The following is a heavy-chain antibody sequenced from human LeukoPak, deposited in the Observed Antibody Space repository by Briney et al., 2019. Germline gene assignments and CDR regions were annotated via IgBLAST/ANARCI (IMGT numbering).Heavy chain of an antibody. V-gene: IGHV4-30-4*01. CDR3: ARDRYGQRIFDY. Sequence: SETLSLTCTVSGGSISSGDYYWSWIRQPPGKGLEWIGYIYYSGSTYYNPSLKSRVTISVDTSENQFSLKLSSVTAADTAVYYCARDRYGQRIFDYWGQGTLVTVSS. CDR2: IYYSGST. CDR1: GGSISSGDYY. D-gene: IGHD3-16*02. J-gene: IGHJ4*02.